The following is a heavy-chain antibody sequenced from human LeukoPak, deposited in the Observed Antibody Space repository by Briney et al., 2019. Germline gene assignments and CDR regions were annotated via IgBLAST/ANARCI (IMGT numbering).Heavy chain of an antibody. CDR1: GYSISSGYY. D-gene: IGHD3-22*01. Sequence: PSETLSLTCTVSGYSISSGYYWGWIRQPPGKGLEWIGSIYHSGSTYYNPSLKSRVTISVDTSKNQFSLKLSSVTAADTAVYYCARGIGAYGSSGSPYDYWGQGTLVTVSS. CDR3: ARGIGAYGSSGSPYDY. J-gene: IGHJ4*02. CDR2: IYHSGST. V-gene: IGHV4-38-2*02.